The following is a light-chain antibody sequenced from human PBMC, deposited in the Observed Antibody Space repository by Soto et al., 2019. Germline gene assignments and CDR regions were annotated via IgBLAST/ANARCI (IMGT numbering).Light chain of an antibody. J-gene: IGKJ1*01. CDR1: QSLLHSNGYSY. V-gene: IGKV2-28*01. CDR3: MRALQTPGT. CDR2: LGS. Sequence: DIVMTQSPLSLPVTPGEPASISCRSSQSLLHSNGYSYLDWYLQKPGQSPQLLIYLGSNRASGVPDRFSGSGSGTDFTLKVSRVEAEDVGVYYCMRALQTPGTFGQGTKVEIK.